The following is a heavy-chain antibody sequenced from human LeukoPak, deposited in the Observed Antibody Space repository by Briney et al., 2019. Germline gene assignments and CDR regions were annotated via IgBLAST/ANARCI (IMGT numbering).Heavy chain of an antibody. J-gene: IGHJ3*02. CDR3: ARDREEMATILGIDAFDI. V-gene: IGHV4-39*02. Sequence: SETLSLTCTVSGGSISSSTFYWGWIRQPPGKGLEWIGSLYYSGSTYYNPSLKSRVTISVDTSKNQFSLKLSSVTAADTAVYYCARDREEMATILGIDAFDIWGQGTMVTVSS. CDR1: GGSISSSTFY. D-gene: IGHD5-24*01. CDR2: LYYSGST.